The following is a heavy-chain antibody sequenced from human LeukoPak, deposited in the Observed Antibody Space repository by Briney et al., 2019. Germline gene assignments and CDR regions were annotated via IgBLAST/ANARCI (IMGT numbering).Heavy chain of an antibody. CDR2: ISPSGGST. J-gene: IGHJ6*02. Sequence: ASVKVSCKASGYTFTSYYMHWVRQAPGQGLEWMGIISPSGGSTSYAQKFQGRVTMTRDTSTSTVYMELSSLRSEDTAVYYCARANTPRRYYDFWSGYWVYYGMDVWGQGTTVTVSS. V-gene: IGHV1-46*01. D-gene: IGHD3-3*01. CDR3: ARANTPRRYYDFWSGYWVYYGMDV. CDR1: GYTFTSYY.